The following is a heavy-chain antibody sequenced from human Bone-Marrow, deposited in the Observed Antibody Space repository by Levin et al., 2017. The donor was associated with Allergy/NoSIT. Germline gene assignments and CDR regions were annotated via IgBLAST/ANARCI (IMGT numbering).Heavy chain of an antibody. CDR2: IIPIFGTA. CDR3: ATSIVVVPAATLRMDV. V-gene: IGHV1-69*06. D-gene: IGHD2-2*01. CDR1: GGTFSSYA. Sequence: SVKVSCKASGGTFSSYAISWVRQAPGQGLEWMGGIIPIFGTANYAQKFQGRVTITADKSTSTAYMELSSLRSEDTAVYYCATSIVVVPAATLRMDVWGQGTTVTVSS. J-gene: IGHJ6*02.